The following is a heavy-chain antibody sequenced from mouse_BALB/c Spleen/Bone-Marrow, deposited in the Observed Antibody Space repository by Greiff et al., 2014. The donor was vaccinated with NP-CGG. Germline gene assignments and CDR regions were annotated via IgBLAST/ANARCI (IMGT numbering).Heavy chain of an antibody. V-gene: IGHV1-7*01. Sequence: VQLQQSGAELAKPGASVKMSCRASGYTFTSYWMHWVKQRPGQGLEWIGYINPSTGYTEYNQKFKDKATLTADKSSSTAYMQLSSLTSEDSAVYYCAREGYYGSPFAYWGQGTLVTVSA. CDR1: GYTFTSYW. J-gene: IGHJ3*01. CDR3: AREGYYGSPFAY. CDR2: INPSTGYT. D-gene: IGHD1-1*01.